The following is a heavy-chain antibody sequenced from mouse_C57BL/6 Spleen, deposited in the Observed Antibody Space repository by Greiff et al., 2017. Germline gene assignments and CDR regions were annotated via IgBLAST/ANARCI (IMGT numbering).Heavy chain of an antibody. CDR1: GYSITSGYY. CDR3: ARDYQGYFDV. CDR2: ISYDGSN. V-gene: IGHV3-6*01. J-gene: IGHJ1*03. D-gene: IGHD5-5*01. Sequence: DVKLQESGPGLVKPSQSLSLTCSVTGYSITSGYYWNWIRQFPGNKLEWMGYISYDGSNNYNPSLKNRISITRDTSKNQFFLKLNSVTTEDTATYYCARDYQGYFDVWGTGTTVTVSS.